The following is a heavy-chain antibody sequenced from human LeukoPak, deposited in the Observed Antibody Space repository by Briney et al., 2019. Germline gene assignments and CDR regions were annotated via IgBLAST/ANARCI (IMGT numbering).Heavy chain of an antibody. V-gene: IGHV3-9*01. D-gene: IGHD3-9*01. J-gene: IGHJ4*02. CDR3: AKGDDTDY. CDR2: ISWNSGSI. Sequence: GGSLRLSCAASGFTFEDYAMHWVRQAPGKGLEWVSGISWNSGSIGYADSVKGRFTISRDNAKNSLYLQMNGLRAEDTALYYCAKGDDTDYWGQGTLVTVSS. CDR1: GFTFEDYA.